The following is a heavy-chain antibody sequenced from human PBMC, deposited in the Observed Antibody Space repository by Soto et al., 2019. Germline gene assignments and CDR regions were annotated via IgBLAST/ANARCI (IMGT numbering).Heavy chain of an antibody. V-gene: IGHV3-23*01. CDR3: ARVGSLPFDY. CDR1: GFTFSSYA. CDR2: ISGSGSST. J-gene: IGHJ4*02. D-gene: IGHD3-10*01. Sequence: LRLSCAASGFTFSSYAMSWVRQAPGKGLEWVSPISGSGSSTNYADSVKGRFTISRDNAKNTLYLQMNSLRAEDTAVYYCARVGSLPFDYWGQGTLVTVSS.